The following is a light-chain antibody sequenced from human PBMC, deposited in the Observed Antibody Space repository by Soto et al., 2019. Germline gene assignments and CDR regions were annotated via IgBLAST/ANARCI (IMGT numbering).Light chain of an antibody. CDR2: PKN. CDR3: STWDDSLSGRV. CDR1: SSNIGSNY. V-gene: IGLV1-47*01. J-gene: IGLJ3*02. Sequence: QSALTQTPSASGTPGQRVIISCSGSSSNIGSNYVYWYQQFPGTAPKLLIYPKNQRPPGVPDRFSGSKSGTSASLAISGLRSEDEADYYCSTWDDSLSGRVFGGGTKLTVL.